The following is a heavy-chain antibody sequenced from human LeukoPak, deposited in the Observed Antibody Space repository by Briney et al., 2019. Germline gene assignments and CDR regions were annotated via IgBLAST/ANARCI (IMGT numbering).Heavy chain of an antibody. CDR3: ARHHYYGSGAHPYYGMDV. J-gene: IGHJ6*02. CDR2: IYPGDSDT. V-gene: IGHV5-51*01. Sequence: GESLKISCKGSGYSFTSYWIGWVRQMPGKGLEWMGIIYPGDSDTRYSPSFQGQVTLSADKSISTAYLQWSSLKASDTAMYYCARHHYYGSGAHPYYGMDVWGQGTTVTVSS. D-gene: IGHD3-10*01. CDR1: GYSFTSYW.